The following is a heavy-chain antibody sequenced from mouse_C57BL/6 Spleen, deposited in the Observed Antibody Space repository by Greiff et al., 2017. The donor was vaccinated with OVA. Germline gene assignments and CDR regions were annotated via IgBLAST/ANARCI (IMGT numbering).Heavy chain of an antibody. CDR2: ISSGGSYT. Sequence: VQLKESGGDLVKPGGSLKLSCAASGFTFSSYGMSWVRQTPDKRLEWVATISSGGSYTYYPDSVKGRFTISRDNAKNTLYLQMSSLKSEDTAMYYCARQRDGSLYAMDDWGQGTSVTVSS. V-gene: IGHV5-6*01. D-gene: IGHD1-1*01. CDR3: ARQRDGSLYAMDD. CDR1: GFTFSSYG. J-gene: IGHJ4*01.